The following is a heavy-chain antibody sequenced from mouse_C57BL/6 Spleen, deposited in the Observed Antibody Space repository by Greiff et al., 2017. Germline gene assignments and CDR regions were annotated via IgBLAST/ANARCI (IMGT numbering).Heavy chain of an antibody. CDR3: AREERTGPWFAY. CDR2: ISGGGGNT. V-gene: IGHV5-9*04. CDR1: GFTFSSYT. D-gene: IGHD4-1*01. J-gene: IGHJ3*01. Sequence: EVKVVESGGGLVKPGGSLKLSCAASGFTFSSYTMSWVRQTPEKRLEWVATISGGGGNTYYPDSVKGRFTISRDNAKNTLYLQMSSLRSEDTAVYDCAREERTGPWFAYWGQGTLVTVSA.